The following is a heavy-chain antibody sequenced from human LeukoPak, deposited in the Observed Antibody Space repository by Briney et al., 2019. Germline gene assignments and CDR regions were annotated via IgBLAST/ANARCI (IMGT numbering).Heavy chain of an antibody. J-gene: IGHJ4*02. V-gene: IGHV3-30*03. CDR3: ARNYYDSSGYYVFDY. CDR2: ISNDGSNK. D-gene: IGHD3-22*01. Sequence: GGSLRLSCAASGFTFSSYGMHWVRQAPGKGLEWVAVISNDGSNKYYADSVKGRFIISRDNSKNTLYLQMNSLRAEDTAVYYCARNYYDSSGYYVFDYWGQGTLVTVSS. CDR1: GFTFSSYG.